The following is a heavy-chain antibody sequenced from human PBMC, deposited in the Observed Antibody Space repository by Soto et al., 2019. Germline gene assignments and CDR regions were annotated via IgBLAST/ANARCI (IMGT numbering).Heavy chain of an antibody. J-gene: IGHJ4*02. CDR3: AKKVNSGPGSQYFDY. Sequence: GGSLRLSCAASGFTFTIFAMSWVRQSPGKGLEWVSTISGSGGSTYYADAVKGRFTISRDNSKNTLFLQMNSLRAEDTAIYYCAKKVNSGPGSQYFDYWGQGTLVTVSS. D-gene: IGHD3-10*01. CDR2: ISGSGGST. CDR1: GFTFTIFA. V-gene: IGHV3-23*01.